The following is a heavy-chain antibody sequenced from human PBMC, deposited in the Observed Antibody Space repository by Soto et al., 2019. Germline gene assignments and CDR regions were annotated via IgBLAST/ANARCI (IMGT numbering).Heavy chain of an antibody. V-gene: IGHV3-48*01. J-gene: IGHJ4*02. CDR3: ARSSGGRAYLFDY. Sequence: EVQLVESGGGLVQPGGSLRLSCTASGFTFSSYSMNWVRQAPGKGLEWVSYITSSSSPIYYADSVKGRFTNSRDNAKNPLYLEMKSRRTEDTDFDYCARSSGGRAYLFDYWGQGPLGTVSS. CDR1: GFTFSSYS. D-gene: IGHD6-19*01. CDR2: ITSSSSPI.